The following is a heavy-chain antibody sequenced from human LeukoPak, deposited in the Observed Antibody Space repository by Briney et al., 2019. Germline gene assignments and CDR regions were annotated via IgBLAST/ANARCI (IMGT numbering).Heavy chain of an antibody. CDR2: IYYSGST. Sequence: SETLSLTCTVSGGSISSSSYYWGWIRQPPGKGLEWIGSIYYSGSTYYDPSLKSRVTISVDTSKNQFSLKLSSVTAADTAVYYCARVGLSSSWDSVWFDPWGQGTLVTVSS. J-gene: IGHJ5*02. D-gene: IGHD6-13*01. CDR3: ARVGLSSSWDSVWFDP. CDR1: GGSISSSSYY. V-gene: IGHV4-39*07.